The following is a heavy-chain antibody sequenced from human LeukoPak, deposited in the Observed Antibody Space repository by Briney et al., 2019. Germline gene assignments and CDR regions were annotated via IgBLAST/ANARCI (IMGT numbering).Heavy chain of an antibody. CDR1: GGSISSYY. Sequence: PSETLSLICTVSGGSISSYYWSWIRQPPGKGLEWIGYFYYSGSTHYNPSLKSRVTISVDTSKNQFSLKLSSVTAADTAVYYCARGFTMIVYPWGQGTLVTVSS. V-gene: IGHV4-59*12. CDR3: ARGFTMIVYP. D-gene: IGHD3-22*01. CDR2: FYYSGST. J-gene: IGHJ5*02.